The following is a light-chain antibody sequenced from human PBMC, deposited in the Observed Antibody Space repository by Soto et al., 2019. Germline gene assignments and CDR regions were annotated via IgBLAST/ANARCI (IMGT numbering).Light chain of an antibody. Sequence: DVQMAQSPSTLSASVGDTVTVTCRASQDVGSFLAWYQQKPGQAPILLIYLASRLESGVPSRFSRSGSARDFSLTISGLQPDAFASYCCQQDNSHSFFSFGQGTKLEIK. CDR1: QDVGSF. CDR2: LAS. J-gene: IGKJ2*03. V-gene: IGKV1-5*03. CDR3: QQDNSHSFFS.